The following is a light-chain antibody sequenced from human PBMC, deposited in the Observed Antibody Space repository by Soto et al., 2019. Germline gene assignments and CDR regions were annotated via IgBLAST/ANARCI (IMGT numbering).Light chain of an antibody. V-gene: IGKV2-28*01. CDR1: QSLLHSNGNIY. CDR3: MQAIQAPRT. J-gene: IGKJ1*01. CDR2: LGS. Sequence: DIVLTQSPLSLPVTPGEPASISCRSSQSLLHSNGNIYLDWYLQKPGQSPQLLIYLGSIRASGVPDRVSGSGSGTDFTLKITRVEAEDVGVYCMQAIQAPRTFGLGTKVEIK.